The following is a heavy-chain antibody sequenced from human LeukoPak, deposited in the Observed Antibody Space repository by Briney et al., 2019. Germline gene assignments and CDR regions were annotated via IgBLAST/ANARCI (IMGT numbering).Heavy chain of an antibody. CDR3: ARDRHSTLAYCGGDCYTDAFDI. CDR2: IYYSGST. Sequence: PSETLSLTCTVSGGSISSYYWSWIRQPPGKGLEWIGYIYYSGSTNYNPSLKSRVTISVDTSKNQFSLKLSSVTAADPAVYYCARDRHSTLAYCGGDCYTDAFDIWGQGTMVTVSS. V-gene: IGHV4-59*01. D-gene: IGHD2-21*02. J-gene: IGHJ3*02. CDR1: GGSISSYY.